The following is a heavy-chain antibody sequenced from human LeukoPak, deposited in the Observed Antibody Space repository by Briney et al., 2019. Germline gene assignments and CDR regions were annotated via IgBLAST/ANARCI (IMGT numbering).Heavy chain of an antibody. CDR3: ARDKEEMVRAPYAFGI. J-gene: IGHJ3*02. V-gene: IGHV3-66*01. CDR1: GFTVSSNY. D-gene: IGHD3-10*01. CDR2: IYSGGHT. Sequence: GGSLRLSCEASGFTVSSNYMSWVRQAPGKGLEWVSFIYSGGHTNYADSVKGRFTISRDNSKNTLYLQMNSLRAEDTAVYYCARDKEEMVRAPYAFGIWGQGTMVTVSS.